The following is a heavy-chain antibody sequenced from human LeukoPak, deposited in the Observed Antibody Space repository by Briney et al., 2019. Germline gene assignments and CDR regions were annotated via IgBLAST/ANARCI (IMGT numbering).Heavy chain of an antibody. CDR2: IHHSKSS. CDR3: ARGGDWLFDY. D-gene: IGHD2-21*02. J-gene: IGHJ4*02. V-gene: IGHV4-4*02. CDR1: GDSITSDKW. Sequence: PSETLSLTCAVSGDSITSDKWWTWVRQPPGKGLEWIGEIHHSKSSNYCPSLKSRVTISVDKSKNQFSLELNSVTAADTAVYYRARGGDWLFDYWGQGILVTVSS.